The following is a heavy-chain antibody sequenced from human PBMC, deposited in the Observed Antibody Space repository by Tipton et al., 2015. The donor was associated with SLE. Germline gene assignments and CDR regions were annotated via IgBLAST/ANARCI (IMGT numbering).Heavy chain of an antibody. J-gene: IGHJ4*02. CDR3: ARESIAVAGGSFDY. Sequence: TLSLTCTVSGDSIISITRTNWWSWVRQPPGKGLEWIGYIYHSGYTHYNPSLRSRVTISLDRSNNQFSLELSSLTAADTAVYYCARESIAVAGGSFDYWGQGTLVTVSS. CDR1: GDSIISITRTNW. D-gene: IGHD6-19*01. V-gene: IGHV4-4*02. CDR2: IYHSGYT.